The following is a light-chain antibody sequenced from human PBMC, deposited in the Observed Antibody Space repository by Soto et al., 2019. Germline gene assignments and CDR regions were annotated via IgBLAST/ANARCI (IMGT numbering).Light chain of an antibody. V-gene: IGLV1-40*01. CDR3: QSYDSSMSEVV. CDR2: VNS. J-gene: IGLJ2*01. CDR1: SSNIGAGYD. Sequence: QAVVTQPPSVSGAPGQRVTISCTGSSSNIGAGYDVHWYQQLPGTAPKLLIYVNSNRPSGVPDRFSGSKSGTSASLSITWLQAEDEADYYCQSYDSSMSEVVFGGWTKHTVL.